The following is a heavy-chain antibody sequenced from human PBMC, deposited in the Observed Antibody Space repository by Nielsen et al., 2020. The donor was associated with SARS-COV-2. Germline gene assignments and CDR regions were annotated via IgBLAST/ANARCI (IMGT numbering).Heavy chain of an antibody. CDR2: ISYDGSNK. Sequence: GESLKISCAASGFTFNTYGMHWVRQAPGKGLEWVAVISYDGSNKYYADSVKGRFTISRDNSKNTLYLQMNSLRAEDTAVYYCAKDLWFGEFPGSPSFDYWGQGTLVTVSS. V-gene: IGHV3-30*18. J-gene: IGHJ4*02. CDR3: AKDLWFGEFPGSPSFDY. D-gene: IGHD3-10*01. CDR1: GFTFNTYG.